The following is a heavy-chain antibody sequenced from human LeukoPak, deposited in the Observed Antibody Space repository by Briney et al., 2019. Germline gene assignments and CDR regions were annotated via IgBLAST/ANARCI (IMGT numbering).Heavy chain of an antibody. V-gene: IGHV3-33*01. CDR1: GFTFSSYG. Sequence: GGSLRLSCSASGFTFSSYGMHWVRQALGKGLEWVAMIWSDGNKKNYVDSAKGRFTISRDNSKNTLYLQLNRLRVEDTAVYYCVRGDGLILFDYWGQGTLVTVSS. CDR3: VRGDGLILFDY. J-gene: IGHJ4*02. CDR2: IWSDGNKK. D-gene: IGHD5-24*01.